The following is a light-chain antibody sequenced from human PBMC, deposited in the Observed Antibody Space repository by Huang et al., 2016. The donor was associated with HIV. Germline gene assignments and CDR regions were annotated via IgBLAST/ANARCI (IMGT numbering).Light chain of an antibody. J-gene: IGKJ4*01. CDR2: DTS. Sequence: EIVMTQSPATLSVSPGGGATLSCRASQHVRSNLAWYQQTPGQAPRLLSYDTSTRASGVPARFSGSGSGTEFTLTISGLQSEDFAVYYCQQYDNWPPGLTFGGGTKVEI. CDR1: QHVRSN. CDR3: QQYDNWPPGLT. V-gene: IGKV3D-15*01.